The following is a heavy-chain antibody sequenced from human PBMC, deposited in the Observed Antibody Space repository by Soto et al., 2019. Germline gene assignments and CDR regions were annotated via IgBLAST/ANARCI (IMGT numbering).Heavy chain of an antibody. CDR1: GGSISSSSYY. D-gene: IGHD2-2*01. CDR2: IYYSGST. V-gene: IGHV4-39*01. CDR3: ARLGVVVPAAAWFDP. J-gene: IGHJ5*02. Sequence: SQTLSLTWTVSGGSISSSSYYWGWIRQPPGKGLEWIGSIYYSGSTYYNPSLKSRVTISVDTSKNQFSLKLSSVTAADTAVYYCARLGVVVPAAAWFDPWGQGTLITVSS.